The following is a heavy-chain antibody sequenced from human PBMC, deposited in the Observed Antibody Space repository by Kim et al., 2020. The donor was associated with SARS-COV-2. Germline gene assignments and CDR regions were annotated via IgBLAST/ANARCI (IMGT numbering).Heavy chain of an antibody. CDR1: GYTFTGYY. J-gene: IGHJ6*02. CDR3: ARDHQIGYCSSTSCLGGSYYYGMDV. V-gene: IGHV1-2*04. Sequence: ASVKVSCKASGYTFTGYYMHWVRQAPGQGLEWMGWINPNSGGTNYAQKFQGWVTMTRDTSISTAYMELSRLRSDETAVYYCARDHQIGYCSSTSCLGGSYYYGMDVWGQGTTVTVSS. CDR2: INPNSGGT. D-gene: IGHD2-2*01.